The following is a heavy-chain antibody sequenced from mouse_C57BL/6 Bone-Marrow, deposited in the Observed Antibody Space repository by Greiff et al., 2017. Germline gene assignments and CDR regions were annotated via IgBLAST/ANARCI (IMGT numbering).Heavy chain of an antibody. Sequence: EVQLQQSGPGLVKPSQSLSLTCSVTGYSITSGSYWNWLRQFPGNKLEWMGYISYDGSNNYNPSLKNRISITRDTSKNQFFLKLNSVTTEDTATYYCARGGYGNSYWGQGTLVTVAA. V-gene: IGHV3-6*01. D-gene: IGHD2-10*02. CDR2: ISYDGSN. J-gene: IGHJ3*01. CDR1: GYSITSGSY. CDR3: ARGGYGNSY.